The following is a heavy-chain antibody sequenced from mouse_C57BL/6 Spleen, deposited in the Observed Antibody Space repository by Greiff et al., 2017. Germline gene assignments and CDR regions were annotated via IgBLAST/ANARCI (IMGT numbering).Heavy chain of an antibody. V-gene: IGHV8-8*01. CDR2: IWWDDDK. CDR3: ARTHYYGSRTGDWFAY. Sequence: QVTLKECGPGILQPSQTLSLTCSFSGFSLSTFGMGVGWIRQPSGKGLEWLAHIWWDDDKYYNPALKSRLTISKDTSKNQVFLEIANVDTADTATYYCARTHYYGSRTGDWFAYWGQGTLVTVSA. D-gene: IGHD1-1*01. CDR1: GFSLSTFGMG. J-gene: IGHJ3*01.